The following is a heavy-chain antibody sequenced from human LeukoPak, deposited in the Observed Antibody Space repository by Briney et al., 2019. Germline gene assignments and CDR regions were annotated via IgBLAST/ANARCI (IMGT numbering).Heavy chain of an antibody. V-gene: IGHV3-30*02. D-gene: IGHD2-15*01. CDR1: GFTFSSYG. CDR3: AKDLTGVVANMFDY. CDR2: IRYDGSNK. Sequence: PGGSLRLSCAASGFTFSSYGMHWVRQAPGKGLEWVAFIRYDGSNKYYADSVKGRFTISRDNSKNTLYLQMNSLRAEDTAGYYCAKDLTGVVANMFDYWGQGTLVTVSS. J-gene: IGHJ4*02.